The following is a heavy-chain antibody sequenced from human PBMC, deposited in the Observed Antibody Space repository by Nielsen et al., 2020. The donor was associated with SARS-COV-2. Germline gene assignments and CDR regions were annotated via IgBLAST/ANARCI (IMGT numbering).Heavy chain of an antibody. CDR2: VSHSGSI. CDR3: ARGDLVVVPSPILGLGPFFYYFYLDV. D-gene: IGHD2-2*01. CDR1: GGSVSSNDW. J-gene: IGHJ6*03. Sequence: SETLSLTCAVSGGSVSSNDWWTWVRQSPGKGLEWIGEVSHSGSITYNPSLKIRVTLSMDKSKRQFSLRLTSVSAADTAVYFCARGDLVVVPSPILGLGPFFYYFYLDVWGKGTTVIVSS. V-gene: IGHV4-4*02.